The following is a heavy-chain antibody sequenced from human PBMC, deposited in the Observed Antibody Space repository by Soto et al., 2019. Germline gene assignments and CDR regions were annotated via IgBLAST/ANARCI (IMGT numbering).Heavy chain of an antibody. J-gene: IGHJ5*02. V-gene: IGHV4-39*01. CDR3: ARPLRAYYYDSSGPGDWFDP. Sequence: SETPYLTCTVSGGSISSSSYYWGLIRQPPGKGLEWIGSIYYSGSTYYNPSLKSRVTISVDTSKNQFSLKLSSVTAADTAVYYCARPLRAYYYDSSGPGDWFDPWGQGTLVT. CDR2: IYYSGST. CDR1: GGSISSSSYY. D-gene: IGHD3-22*01.